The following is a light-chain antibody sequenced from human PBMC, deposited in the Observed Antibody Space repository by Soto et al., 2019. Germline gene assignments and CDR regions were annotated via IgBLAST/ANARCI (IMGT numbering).Light chain of an antibody. CDR1: QSVGSY. V-gene: IGKV3-11*01. Sequence: EIVLTQSPATLSLSPGERATLSCRASQSVGSYLAWYQQKPGQAPRILIYDASNRATGIPARFSGSGSGTAFTLTISSLEPEDFAVYYCQQRSNWITFGQGTRLEIK. CDR2: DAS. J-gene: IGKJ5*01. CDR3: QQRSNWIT.